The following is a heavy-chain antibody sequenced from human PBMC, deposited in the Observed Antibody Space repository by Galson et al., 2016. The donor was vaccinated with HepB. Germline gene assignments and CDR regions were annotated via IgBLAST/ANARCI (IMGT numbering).Heavy chain of an antibody. CDR2: FDPEDGET. J-gene: IGHJ6*02. CDR3: AILKFGLRSSSSTERDYYGMDV. V-gene: IGHV1-24*01. CDR1: GYTLTELS. Sequence: SVKVSCKVSGYTLTELSMHWVRQAPGKGLEWMGGFDPEDGETIFTQKFQGRVTMTEDTATDTAYMELSSLRSEDTAVYYCAILKFGLRSSSSTERDYYGMDVWGQGTLVTVSS. D-gene: IGHD2-2*01.